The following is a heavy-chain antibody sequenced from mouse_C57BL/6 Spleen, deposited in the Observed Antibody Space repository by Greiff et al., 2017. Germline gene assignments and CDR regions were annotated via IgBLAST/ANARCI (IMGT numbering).Heavy chain of an antibody. CDR1: GYTFTDYE. D-gene: IGHD1-1*01. V-gene: IGHV1-15*01. CDR2: IDPENGGT. J-gene: IGHJ4*01. Sequence: QVQLKESGAELVRPGASVTLSCKASGYTFTDYEMHWVKQTPVHGLEWIGAIDPENGGTAYNQKFKGKAILTADKSSSTAYMELRSLTSEDSAVYYCTRSTTVVVEGMDYWGQGTSVTVSS. CDR3: TRSTTVVVEGMDY.